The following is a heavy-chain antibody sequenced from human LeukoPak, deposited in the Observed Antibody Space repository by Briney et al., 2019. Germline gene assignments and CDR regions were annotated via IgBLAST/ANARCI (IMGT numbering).Heavy chain of an antibody. CDR1: GFTVSSNY. CDR2: ISYDGNNK. J-gene: IGHJ3*02. V-gene: IGHV3-33*08. Sequence: GGSLRLSCAASGFTVSSNYMSWVRQAPGKGLDWVAVISYDGNNKYYADSVKGRFTISRDNSKNTLYLQMNTLRAEDTAVYYCASEKSGAFDIWGQGTMVTVSS. CDR3: ASEKSGAFDI.